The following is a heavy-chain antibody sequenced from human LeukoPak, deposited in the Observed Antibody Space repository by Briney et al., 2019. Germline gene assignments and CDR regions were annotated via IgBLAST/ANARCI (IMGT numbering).Heavy chain of an antibody. CDR2: IYHSGST. CDR3: ARDKSRTYGSADAFDI. Sequence: SETLSLTCTISGYSISSGYYWGWIRQPPGKGLEWIGSIYHSGSTYYNPSLKSRVTFSVDTSKNQFSLKLSSVTAADTAVYYCARDKSRTYGSADAFDIWGQGTMVTVSS. J-gene: IGHJ3*02. D-gene: IGHD3-10*01. V-gene: IGHV4-38-2*02. CDR1: GYSISSGYY.